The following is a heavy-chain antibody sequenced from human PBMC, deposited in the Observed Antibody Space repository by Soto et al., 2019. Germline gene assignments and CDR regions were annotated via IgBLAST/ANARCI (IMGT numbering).Heavy chain of an antibody. CDR2: ISYDGSNT. CDR3: ATDYYYCIMD. D-gene: IGHD3-10*01. V-gene: IGHV3-30*03. CDR1: GFAFSSYC. Sequence: HPGGSLRLSCAASGFAFSSYCMHWVRQAPGTGLEWVAVISYDGSNTYYADSVKGRFTISRDNSKNTLYLQMNSLTTEDTAVYYCATDYYYCIMDWGQGTLVTVSS. J-gene: IGHJ1*01.